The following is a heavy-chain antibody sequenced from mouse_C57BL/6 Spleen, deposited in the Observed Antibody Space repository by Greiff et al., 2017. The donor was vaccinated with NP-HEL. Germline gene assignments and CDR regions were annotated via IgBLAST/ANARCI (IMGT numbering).Heavy chain of an antibody. CDR3: AREGSSRGFDY. D-gene: IGHD1-1*01. Sequence: QVHVKQPGTELVKPGASVKLSCKASGYTFTSYWMHWVKQRPGQGLEWIGNINPSNGGTNYIEKFKSKATLTVDKSSSTAYMQLSSLTSEDSAVYYCAREGSSRGFDYWGQGTTLTVSS. J-gene: IGHJ2*01. CDR1: GYTFTSYW. V-gene: IGHV1-53*01. CDR2: INPSNGGT.